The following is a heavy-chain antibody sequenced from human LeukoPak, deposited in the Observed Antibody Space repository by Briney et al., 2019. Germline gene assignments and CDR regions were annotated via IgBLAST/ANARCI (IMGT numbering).Heavy chain of an antibody. CDR2: IYHSGTT. CDR3: ARDYHYFDY. J-gene: IGHJ4*02. CDR1: GYSISGSYY. Sequence: SETLSLTCTVSGYSISGSYYWGWIRQPPGKGLEWIGSIYHSGTTYYNPSLKSRVTISLDTSKNQFSLKLSSVTAADTAVYYCARDYHYFDYWGQGTLVTVSS. V-gene: IGHV4-38-2*02.